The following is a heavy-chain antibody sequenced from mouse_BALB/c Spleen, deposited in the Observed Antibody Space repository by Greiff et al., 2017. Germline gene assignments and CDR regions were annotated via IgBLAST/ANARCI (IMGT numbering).Heavy chain of an antibody. CDR1: GFSLTSYG. D-gene: IGHD4-1*01. V-gene: IGHV2-9*02. CDR3: ARELGRNAMDY. Sequence: VQLVESGPGLVAPSQSLSITCTVSGFSLTSYGVHWVRQPPGKGLEWLGVIWAGGSTNYNSALMSRLSISKDNSKSQVFLKMNSLQTDDTAMYYCARELGRNAMDYWGQGTSVTVSS. J-gene: IGHJ4*01. CDR2: IWAGGST.